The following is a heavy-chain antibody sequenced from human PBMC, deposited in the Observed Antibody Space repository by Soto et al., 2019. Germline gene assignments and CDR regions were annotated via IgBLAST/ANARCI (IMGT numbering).Heavy chain of an antibody. CDR1: GGTFSSYA. V-gene: IGHV1-69*01. Sequence: QVQLVQSGAEVKKPGSSVKVSCKASGGTFSSYAISWVRQAPGQGLEWMGGIIPISGTANYAQKFQGRVTITADESTSTAYMELSSLRSEDTAVYYCARSQGSSTSLEIYYYYYYGMDVGGQRDHGHRLL. D-gene: IGHD2-2*01. J-gene: IGHJ6*04. CDR2: IIPISGTA. CDR3: ARSQGSSTSLEIYYYYYYGMDV.